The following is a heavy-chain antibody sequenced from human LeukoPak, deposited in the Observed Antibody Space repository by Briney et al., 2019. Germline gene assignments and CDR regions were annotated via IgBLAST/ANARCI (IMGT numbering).Heavy chain of an antibody. V-gene: IGHV4-61*02. J-gene: IGHJ4*02. CDR1: GGSISSGSYY. CDR3: AREEIAARSFDY. D-gene: IGHD6-6*01. CDR2: IYTSGST. Sequence: SETLSLTCTVSGGSISSGSYYWSWIRQPAGKGLEWIGRIYTSGSTNYNPSLKSRVTISVDTSKNQFSLKLSSVTAADTAVYYCAREEIAARSFDYWGQGTLVTVSS.